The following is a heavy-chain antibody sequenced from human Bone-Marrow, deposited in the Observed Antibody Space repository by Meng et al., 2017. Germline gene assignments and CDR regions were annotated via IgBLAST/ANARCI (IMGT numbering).Heavy chain of an antibody. CDR2: INHSGST. CDR3: ARLDGSGSYYKEGWFDP. J-gene: IGHJ5*02. D-gene: IGHD3-10*01. V-gene: IGHV4-34*01. Sequence: SETLSLTCAVYGGSFSGYYWSWIRQPPGKGLEWIGEINHSGSTNYNPSLKSRVTISVDTSKNQFSLKLRSVTAADTAVYYCARLDGSGSYYKEGWFDPWGQGTLVTVSS. CDR1: GGSFSGYY.